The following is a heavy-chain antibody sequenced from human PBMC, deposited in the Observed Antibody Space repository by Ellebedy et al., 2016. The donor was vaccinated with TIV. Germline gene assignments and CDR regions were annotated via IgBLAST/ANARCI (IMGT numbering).Heavy chain of an antibody. Sequence: SETLSLXCTVSGGSVSRSNYYWAWIRQRPGKGPEWIGNIYHTGTTFYNPSLKSRVTIFVDMSKNHFSLSLSSVTAADTAVYYCAKHRSGIVLVTAHYGMDVWGHGTTVTVSS. J-gene: IGHJ6*02. V-gene: IGHV4-39*02. CDR1: GGSVSRSNYY. CDR3: AKHRSGIVLVTAHYGMDV. CDR2: IYHTGTT. D-gene: IGHD3-22*01.